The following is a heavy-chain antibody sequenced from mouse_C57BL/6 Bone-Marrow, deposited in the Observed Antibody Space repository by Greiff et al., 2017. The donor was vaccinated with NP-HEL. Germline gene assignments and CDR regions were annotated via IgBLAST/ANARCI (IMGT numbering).Heavy chain of an antibody. Sequence: EVMLVESGGGLVQPGGSLKLSCAASGFTFSDYYMYWVCQTPEKRLEWVAYISNGGGSTYYPDTVKGRFTISRDNAKNTLYLQMSRLKSEDTAMYYCARGEHDYDVGFAYWGQGTLVTVSA. D-gene: IGHD2-4*01. J-gene: IGHJ3*01. CDR1: GFTFSDYY. CDR3: ARGEHDYDVGFAY. V-gene: IGHV5-12*01. CDR2: ISNGGGST.